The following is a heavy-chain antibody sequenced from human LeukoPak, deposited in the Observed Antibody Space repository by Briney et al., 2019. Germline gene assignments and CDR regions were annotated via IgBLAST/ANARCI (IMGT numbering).Heavy chain of an antibody. CDR2: INHSGST. J-gene: IGHJ3*02. D-gene: IGHD6-6*01. CDR3: ARVYSSSSGRDAFDI. CDR1: GGSFRGYY. Sequence: PSETLSLTCAVYGGSFRGYYWSWIRQPPGKGLKWIGEINHSGSTNYNPSLKSRVTISVDTSKNQFSLKLSSVTAADTAVYYCARVYSSSSGRDAFDIWGQGTMVTVSS. V-gene: IGHV4-34*01.